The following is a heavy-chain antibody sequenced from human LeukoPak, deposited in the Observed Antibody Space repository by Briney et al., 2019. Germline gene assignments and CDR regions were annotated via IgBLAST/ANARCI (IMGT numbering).Heavy chain of an antibody. CDR3: ARSIGSDWSPFDC. CDR2: ISSSGGHI. V-gene: IGHV3-21*01. J-gene: IGHJ4*02. Sequence: GGSLRLSCAASRFTFTTYSMNWVRQAPGKGLEWVSSISSSGGHIYCADSVRGRFTVSRDNAENSLFLQMNSLRVEDTAVYYCARSIGSDWSPFDCWGQGTLVSVSS. CDR1: RFTFTTYS. D-gene: IGHD3-9*01.